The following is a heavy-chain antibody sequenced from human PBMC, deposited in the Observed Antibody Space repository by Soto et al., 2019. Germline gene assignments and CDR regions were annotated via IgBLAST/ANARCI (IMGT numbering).Heavy chain of an antibody. D-gene: IGHD3-10*01. CDR2: ISYDGSNK. J-gene: IGHJ4*02. CDR3: AKGQGFGADY. Sequence: QVQLVESGGGVVQPGRSLRLSCAASGFTFSSYGMHWVRQAPGKGLEWVAVISYDGSNKYYADSVKGRFTISRDNSKNTLYLQMNSLRAEDTAVYYCAKGQGFGADYWGQGTLVTVSS. CDR1: GFTFSSYG. V-gene: IGHV3-30*18.